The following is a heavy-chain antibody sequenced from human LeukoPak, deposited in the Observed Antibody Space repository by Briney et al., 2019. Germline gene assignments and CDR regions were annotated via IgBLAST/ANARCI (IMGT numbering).Heavy chain of an antibody. CDR2: INHSGST. CDR3: ARFPDYDSSGPFDY. V-gene: IGHV4-34*01. J-gene: IGHJ4*02. Sequence: GSLRLSCAASGFTFSSYSMNWVRQPPGKGLEWIGEINHSGSTNYNPSLKSRVTISVDTSKNQFSLKLSSVTAADTAVYYCARFPDYDSSGPFDYWGQGTLVTVSS. CDR1: GFTFSSYS. D-gene: IGHD3-22*01.